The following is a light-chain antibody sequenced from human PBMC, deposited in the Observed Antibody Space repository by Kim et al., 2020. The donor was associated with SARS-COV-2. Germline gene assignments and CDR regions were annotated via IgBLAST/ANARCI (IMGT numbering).Light chain of an antibody. CDR3: MQAPETPPYT. CDR1: QCLLKWNGYNH. J-gene: IGKJ2*01. Sequence: PASSSCRPIQCLLKWNGYNHLDWYLHKPGQSPQLLIYWGSHRASGGPDRVSGSESGTDFTLKISRVEAGDVGVYYSMQAPETPPYTFGRGTKLEI. CDR2: WGS. V-gene: IGKV2-28*01.